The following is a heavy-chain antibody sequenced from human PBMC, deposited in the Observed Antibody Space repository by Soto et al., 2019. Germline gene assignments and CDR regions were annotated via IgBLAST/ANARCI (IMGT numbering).Heavy chain of an antibody. V-gene: IGHV4-39*01. J-gene: IGHJ6*02. CDR2: IYYSGST. CDR3: ARPLVGPTTYYGMDV. D-gene: IGHD1-26*01. CDR1: GGSISSSTYY. Sequence: SETLSLTCTVSGGSISSSTYYWGWIRQPPGKGLEWIGSIYYSGSTYYNPSLKSRVTISVDTSKNQFSLKLSSVTAADTAVYYCARPLVGPTTYYGMDVWGQGTTVTV.